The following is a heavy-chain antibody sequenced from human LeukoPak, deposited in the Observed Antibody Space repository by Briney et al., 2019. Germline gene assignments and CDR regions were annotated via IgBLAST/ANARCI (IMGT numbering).Heavy chain of an antibody. CDR1: GFTFSSYS. V-gene: IGHV3-21*01. J-gene: IGHJ3*02. D-gene: IGHD1/OR15-1a*01. CDR3: ARHSTTQFDI. Sequence: GGSLRLSCAASGFTFSSYSMNWVRQAPGKGREWVSSISSSSSYIYYADSVKGRFTISRDNAKNSLYLQMNSLRAEDTAVYYCARHSTTQFDIWGQGTMVTVSS. CDR2: ISSSSSYI.